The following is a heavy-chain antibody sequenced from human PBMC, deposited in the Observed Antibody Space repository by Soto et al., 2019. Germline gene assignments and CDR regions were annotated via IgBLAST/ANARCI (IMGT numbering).Heavy chain of an antibody. D-gene: IGHD2-2*01. CDR3: ARARVVPAALLGCDMDV. CDR1: GFTFSSYP. V-gene: IGHV3-30-3*01. J-gene: IGHJ6*02. CDR2: ISYDGSNK. Sequence: GGSLRLSCAASGFTFSSYPMHWVRQAPGKGLEWVAVISYDGSNKYYADSVKGRFTISRDNSKNTLYLQMNSLRAEDTAVYYCARARVVPAALLGCDMDVWGQGT.